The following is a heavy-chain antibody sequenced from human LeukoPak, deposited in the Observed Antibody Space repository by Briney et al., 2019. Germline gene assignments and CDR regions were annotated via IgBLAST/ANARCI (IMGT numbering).Heavy chain of an antibody. Sequence: GGSLRLSCAASGFAFSSYAMSWVRQAPGKGLEWVTAISGSGDSTYYADSVKGRFTISRDNSQNTLFLQISSLRAEDTAVYYCAKDLGSKANTPIDYWGQGTLVTVSP. CDR2: ISGSGDST. CDR3: AKDLGSKANTPIDY. V-gene: IGHV3-23*01. J-gene: IGHJ4*02. D-gene: IGHD1-26*01. CDR1: GFAFSSYA.